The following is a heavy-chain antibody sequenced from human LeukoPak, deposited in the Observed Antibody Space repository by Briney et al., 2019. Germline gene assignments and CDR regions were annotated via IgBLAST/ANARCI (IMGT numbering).Heavy chain of an antibody. V-gene: IGHV3-15*01. Sequence: PGGSLRLSCAASGFIFSHAWMSWVRQAPGRGLEWVGHIRSRTDGGTTDYAAPVKGRFTISRDDSKNMLFLQMNGLKTEDTAVYYCTTDPLMHLVEVIGSPDFWGQGTLVTVSS. CDR2: IRSRTDGGTT. J-gene: IGHJ4*02. CDR1: GFIFSHAW. D-gene: IGHD2-21*01. CDR3: TTDPLMHLVEVIGSPDF.